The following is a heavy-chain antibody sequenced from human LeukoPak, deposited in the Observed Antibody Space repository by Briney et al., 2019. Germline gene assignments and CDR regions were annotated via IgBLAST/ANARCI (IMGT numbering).Heavy chain of an antibody. V-gene: IGHV3-30-3*01. CDR2: KSYDGSNK. D-gene: IGHD6-6*01. CDR1: GFTFSSYA. Sequence: GGSLRLSCAASGFTFSSYAMHWVRQAPGKGLEWVAVKSYDGSNKYYADSVKGRFTISRDNSKNTLYLQMNSLRAEDTAVYYCARAMGPSSSLDYWGQGTLVTVSS. J-gene: IGHJ4*02. CDR3: ARAMGPSSSLDY.